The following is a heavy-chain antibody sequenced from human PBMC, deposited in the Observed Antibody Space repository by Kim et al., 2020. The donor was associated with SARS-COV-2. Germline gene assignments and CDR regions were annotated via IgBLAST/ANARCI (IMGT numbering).Heavy chain of an antibody. V-gene: IGHV4-34*01. D-gene: IGHD3-22*01. Sequence: KSRVTISVDRSKNQCSLKLSSVTAADTAVYYCARVVYYDSRGYSYYFDYWGQGTLVTVSS. J-gene: IGHJ4*02. CDR3: ARVVYYDSRGYSYYFDY.